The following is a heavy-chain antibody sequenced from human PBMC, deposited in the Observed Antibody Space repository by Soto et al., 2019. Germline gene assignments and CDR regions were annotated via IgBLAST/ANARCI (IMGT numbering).Heavy chain of an antibody. J-gene: IGHJ5*02. V-gene: IGHV1-69*01. CDR3: ARSPTDDGDYESWFDP. CDR2: IIPIFGTA. Sequence: QVQLVQSGAEVKKPGSSVNVSCTASGGTFSSYAISWVRQAPGQGLEWMGGIIPIFGTANYAQKFQGRVTITADESTSTAYMELSSLRSEDTAVYYCARSPTDDGDYESWFDPWGQGTLVTVSS. D-gene: IGHD4-17*01. CDR1: GGTFSSYA.